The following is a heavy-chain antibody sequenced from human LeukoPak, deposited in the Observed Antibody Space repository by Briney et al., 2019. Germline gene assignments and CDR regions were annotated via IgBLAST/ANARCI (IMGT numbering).Heavy chain of an antibody. CDR2: IGTAGDT. CDR1: GFTFSSYD. CDR3: ARDLVLSGGY. J-gene: IGHJ4*02. V-gene: IGHV3-13*01. Sequence: GGSLRLSCAASGFTFSSYDMHWVRQPTGKRLEWVSAIGTAGDTYYPGSVKGRFTISRDNAKNSLYLQMNSLRAEDTAVYYCARDLVLSGGYWGQGTLVTVSS. D-gene: IGHD3-10*02.